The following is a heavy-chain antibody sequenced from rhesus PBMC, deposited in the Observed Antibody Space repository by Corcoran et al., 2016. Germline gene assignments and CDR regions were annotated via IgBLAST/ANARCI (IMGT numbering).Heavy chain of an antibody. CDR3: ARGRTAGASRFDA. D-gene: IGHD6-25*01. CDR2: IYGSNPST. J-gene: IGHJ4*01. CDR1: GGSVSGSYY. Sequence: QVNLQEWGGGLVKPSETLSLTCAVYGGSVSGSYYWTWIRQPPGKGTDWIGYIYGSNPSTHYSSRLRSRVTYSEDTSKIQFTMRLGSWTAADTAVYFCARGRTAGASRFDAWGPGVLVTVSA. V-gene: IGHV4-73*01.